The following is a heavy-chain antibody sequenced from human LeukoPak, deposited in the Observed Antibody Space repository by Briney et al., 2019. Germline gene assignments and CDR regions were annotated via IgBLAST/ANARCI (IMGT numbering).Heavy chain of an antibody. V-gene: IGHV4-39*01. D-gene: IGHD3-22*01. CDR3: ASGWYYDSSGYYPGNYYGMDV. Sequence: SETLSLTCTVSGGSISSSSYYWGWIRQPPGKGLEWIGSIYYSGSTYYNPSLKSRVTISVDTSKNQFSLKLSSVTAADTAVYYCASGWYYDSSGYYPGNYYGMDVWGQGTTVTVSS. J-gene: IGHJ6*02. CDR1: GGSISSSSYY. CDR2: IYYSGST.